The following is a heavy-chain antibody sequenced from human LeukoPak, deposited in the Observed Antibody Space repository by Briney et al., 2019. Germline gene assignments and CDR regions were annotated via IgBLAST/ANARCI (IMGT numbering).Heavy chain of an antibody. CDR1: GFTFSDYY. Sequence: GGSLRLSCAASGFTFSDYYMSWIRQAPGKGLKWVSYISSSGNTIYYADSVKGRFTISRDNAKNSLYLQMNSLRAEDTAVYYCARSTRRDSEIALAEYFQHWGQGTLVTVSS. CDR3: ARSTRRDSEIALAEYFQH. D-gene: IGHD1-26*01. V-gene: IGHV3-11*01. CDR2: ISSSGNTI. J-gene: IGHJ1*01.